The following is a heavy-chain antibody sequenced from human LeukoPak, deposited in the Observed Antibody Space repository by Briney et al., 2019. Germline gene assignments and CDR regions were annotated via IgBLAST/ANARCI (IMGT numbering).Heavy chain of an antibody. Sequence: ASVKVSCKASGYTFPSYGISWVRQAPGQGLEWMGWISTYNGNTNYAQKLQGRVTMTTDTSTSTAYMELRSLRSDDTALYYCARDLEAVAGTSRGYWGQGTLVTVSS. D-gene: IGHD6-19*01. J-gene: IGHJ4*02. V-gene: IGHV1-18*01. CDR3: ARDLEAVAGTSRGY. CDR2: ISTYNGNT. CDR1: GYTFPSYG.